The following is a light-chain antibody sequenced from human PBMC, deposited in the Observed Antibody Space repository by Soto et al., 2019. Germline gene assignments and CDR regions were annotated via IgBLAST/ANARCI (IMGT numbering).Light chain of an antibody. V-gene: IGLV2-11*01. J-gene: IGLJ2*01. CDR3: SSYGGGDTFHVI. Sequence: QSALTQPRSVSGSPGQSVTISCTGASGDIGGYNYVSWYQQYTGKAPKLMIYDVSKRPSGVPDRFSGSKSGNTASLTVSGLRADDEAVYYCSSYGGGDTFHVIFGGGTKLTVL. CDR2: DVS. CDR1: SGDIGGYNY.